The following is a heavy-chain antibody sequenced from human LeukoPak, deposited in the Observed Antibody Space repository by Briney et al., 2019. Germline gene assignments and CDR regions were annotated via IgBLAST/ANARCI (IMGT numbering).Heavy chain of an antibody. CDR3: TRRAAALDAFDI. CDR2: IKSDGSST. CDR1: GFTFSSYW. V-gene: IGHV3-74*01. D-gene: IGHD6-13*01. J-gene: IGHJ3*02. Sequence: GGSLRLSCAASGFTFSSYWVHWVRQAPGKGLVWVSRIKSDGSSTTYADSVKGRFTISRDNAKNTLYLQMKSLRAEDTAVYYCTRRAAALDAFDIGGEGTMVTVS.